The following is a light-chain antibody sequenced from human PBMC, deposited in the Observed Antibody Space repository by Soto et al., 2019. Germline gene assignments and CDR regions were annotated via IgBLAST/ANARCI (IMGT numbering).Light chain of an antibody. J-gene: IGLJ3*02. CDR3: TSYSGVNQVL. CDR1: SSDVGNYNY. Sequence: QSALTQPPSASGSPGQSVTISCTGTSSDVGNYNYVSWYQQHPGKAPRLMIYQVNKRPSGVPDRFSGSKSGNTASLTVSGLQAEDEADYYCTSYSGVNQVLFGGGTTLTVL. V-gene: IGLV2-8*01. CDR2: QVN.